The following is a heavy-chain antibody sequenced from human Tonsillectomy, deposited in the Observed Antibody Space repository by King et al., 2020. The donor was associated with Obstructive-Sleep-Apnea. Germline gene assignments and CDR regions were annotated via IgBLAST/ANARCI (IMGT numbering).Heavy chain of an antibody. CDR3: ARLDHLVLYYGMDV. CDR2: ISYDGSNK. V-gene: IGHV3-30*04. Sequence: VQLVESGGGVVQPGRSLRLSCAASGFTFSSYAMHWVRQAPGKGLEWVAVISYDGSNKFYANSVKGRFTISRDNSKNTLYLQMKSLRAEDTAVYYCARLDHLVLYYGMDVWGQGTTVTVSS. D-gene: IGHD3-10*01. CDR1: GFTFSSYA. J-gene: IGHJ6*02.